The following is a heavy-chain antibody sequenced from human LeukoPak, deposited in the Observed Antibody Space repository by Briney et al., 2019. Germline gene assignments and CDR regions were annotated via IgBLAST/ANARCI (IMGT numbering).Heavy chain of an antibody. CDR2: MNPNSGNT. J-gene: IGHJ4*02. CDR1: GYTFTSYD. CDR3: ARLNYDFWSGYQNFDY. Sequence: ASVRVSFKASGYTFTSYDINWVRQATGQGLEWMGWMNPNSGNTGYAQKFQGRVTMTRNTSISTAYMELSSLRSEDTAVYYCARLNYDFWSGYQNFDYWGQGTLVTVSS. V-gene: IGHV1-8*01. D-gene: IGHD3-3*01.